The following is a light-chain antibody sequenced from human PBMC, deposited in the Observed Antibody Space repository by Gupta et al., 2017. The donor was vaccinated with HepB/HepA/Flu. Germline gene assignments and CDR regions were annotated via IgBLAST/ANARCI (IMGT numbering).Light chain of an antibody. J-gene: IGKJ1*01. V-gene: IGKV1-39*01. Sequence: DIPVTQAPSSLSASVGDTVTITCRASPSISNYLNWYQQKPGKVPNLLIYGTSTLQSGVTSRFRGSGSGTDFTLTISSLQPEDFATYFCQQTYNPPLTFGQGTKVEIK. CDR3: QQTYNPPLT. CDR1: PSISNY. CDR2: GTS.